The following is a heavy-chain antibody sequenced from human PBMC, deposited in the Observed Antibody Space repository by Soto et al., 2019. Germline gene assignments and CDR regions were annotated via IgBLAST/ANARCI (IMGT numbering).Heavy chain of an antibody. Sequence: QVQLQESGPGLVKPSQTLSLTCTVSGVSVSSGDYYWSWIRQSPGKGLEWIGYIYYSGGTFYNPSRGSRVTISIDTSKNQFSLKLSSVTAADTAVYYCARNWDYDILTRSSHWFDPWGQGTLVPVSS. D-gene: IGHD3-9*01. CDR2: IYYSGGT. CDR1: GVSVSSGDYY. J-gene: IGHJ5*02. CDR3: ARNWDYDILTRSSHWFDP. V-gene: IGHV4-30-4*01.